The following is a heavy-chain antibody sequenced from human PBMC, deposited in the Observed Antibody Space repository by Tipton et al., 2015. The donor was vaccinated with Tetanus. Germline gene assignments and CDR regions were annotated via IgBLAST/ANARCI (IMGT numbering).Heavy chain of an antibody. J-gene: IGHJ4*02. CDR3: ATSFSDSTSSSALSY. Sequence: QLVQSGAEVKKPGASVKVSCKASGYTFTSYGISWVRQAPGQGLEWMGRIIPILGIANYAQKFQGRVTITADKSTSTAYMELSSLRSEDTAVYYCATSFSDSTSSSALSYWGQGTLVTVSS. CDR2: IIPILGIA. V-gene: IGHV1-69*09. CDR1: GYTFTSYG. D-gene: IGHD6-6*01.